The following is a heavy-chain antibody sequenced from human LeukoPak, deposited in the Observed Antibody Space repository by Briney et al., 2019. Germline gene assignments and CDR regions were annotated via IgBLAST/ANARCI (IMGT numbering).Heavy chain of an antibody. Sequence: GGSLRLSCAASRFIFSIYWMNWVRQAPGKGLEWVAVISYDGSNKYYAESLKARFTISKDNPKTTLYLQMNSLRAEDTAVYDRAREIKVDIVATICLYYWGQGALVTVSS. V-gene: IGHV3-30-3*01. CDR2: ISYDGSNK. D-gene: IGHD5-12*01. J-gene: IGHJ4*02. CDR1: RFIFSIYW. CDR3: AREIKVDIVATICLYY.